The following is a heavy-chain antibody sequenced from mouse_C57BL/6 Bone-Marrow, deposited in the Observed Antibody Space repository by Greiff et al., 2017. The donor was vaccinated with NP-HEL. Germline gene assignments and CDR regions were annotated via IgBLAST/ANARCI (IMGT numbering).Heavy chain of an antibody. CDR1: GYTFTDYE. J-gene: IGHJ1*03. CDR3: TREGAHWYFDV. Sequence: QVQLKESGAELVRPGASVTLSCKASGYTFTDYEMHWVKQTPVHGLEWIGAIDPETGGTAYNQKFKGKAILTADKSSSTAYMELRSLTSEDSAVYYCTREGAHWYFDVWGTGTTVTVSS. CDR2: IDPETGGT. V-gene: IGHV1-15*01.